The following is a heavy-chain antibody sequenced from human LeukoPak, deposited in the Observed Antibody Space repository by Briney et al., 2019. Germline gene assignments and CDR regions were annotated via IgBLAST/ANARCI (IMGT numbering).Heavy chain of an antibody. J-gene: IGHJ4*02. CDR2: VHLSGAT. V-gene: IGHV4-4*02. Sequence: SETLSLTCAVSGGSITTTNWWSWVRQPPGKGLEWIGEVHLSGATNYNPSLESRVSMSIDKSKNHLSLEVTSVTAADTAIYYCTRESGAFSPFGFWGQGTLLTVS. CDR3: TRESGAFSPFGF. D-gene: IGHD1-26*01. CDR1: GGSITTTNW.